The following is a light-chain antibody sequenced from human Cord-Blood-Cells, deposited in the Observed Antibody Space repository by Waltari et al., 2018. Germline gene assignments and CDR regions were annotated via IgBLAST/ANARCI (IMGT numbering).Light chain of an antibody. CDR1: QSVLYSSNNKNY. CDR3: QAQNT. J-gene: IGKJ2*01. V-gene: IGKV4-1*01. Sequence: DIVMTQSPDSLAVSLGERDTINCKSSQSVLYSSNNKNYLAWYQQKPGQPPKLLIYWASTRESGVPDRFSGSGSGTDFTLTISSLQAEDVAVYYCQAQNTFGQGTKLEIK. CDR2: WAS.